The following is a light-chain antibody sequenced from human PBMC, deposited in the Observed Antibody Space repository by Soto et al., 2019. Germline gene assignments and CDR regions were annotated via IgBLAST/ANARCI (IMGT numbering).Light chain of an antibody. J-gene: IGLJ1*01. CDR3: SSYAGNNIYV. CDR2: EVS. CDR1: SSYVGTYKY. V-gene: IGLV2-8*01. Sequence: QSALTRPPSASGAPGQSVTISCTGTSSYVGTYKYVSFYQQHPGKAPQLMLFEVSKRPSGVPDRFSGSKSANTASLTVSGLQPEDEADYYCSSYAGNNIYVFGTGTKV.